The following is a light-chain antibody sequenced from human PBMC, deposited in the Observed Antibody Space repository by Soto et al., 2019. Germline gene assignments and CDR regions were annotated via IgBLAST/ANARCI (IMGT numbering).Light chain of an antibody. V-gene: IGKV1-5*01. CDR2: DAS. CDR1: QPINSW. Sequence: DIQMTQSPSTLSASVGDRVTITCRASQPINSWLAWYQQRAGEAPKLLIYDASSLDSEVPSRFRGRGSGTEFTLTISNLQPADFATYYCQRYDVYPTTFGQGTKLEI. J-gene: IGKJ2*01. CDR3: QRYDVYPTT.